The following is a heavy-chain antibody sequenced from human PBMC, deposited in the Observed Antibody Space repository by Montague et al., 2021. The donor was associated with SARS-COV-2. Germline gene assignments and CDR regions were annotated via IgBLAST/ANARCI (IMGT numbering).Heavy chain of an antibody. D-gene: IGHD3-9*01. CDR3: ASSGITLTGLDAFDI. V-gene: IGHV6-1*01. J-gene: IGHJ3*02. Sequence: CAISGDSVSSKSVAWNWLRQSPSRGLEWLGRTYYGSKWDSDYAESFKRRLVITPDTSKNQVSLQLNSVIPEDTAVYFCASSGITLTGLDAFDIWGQGTMVTVSS. CDR2: TYYGSKWDS. CDR1: GDSVSSKSVA.